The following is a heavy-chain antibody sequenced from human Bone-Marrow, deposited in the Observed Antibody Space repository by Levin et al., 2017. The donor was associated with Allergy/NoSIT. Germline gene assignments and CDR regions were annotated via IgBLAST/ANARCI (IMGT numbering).Heavy chain of an antibody. Sequence: GGSLRLSCAASGFTVSNNYMNWVRQAPGKVLEWVSVIYSGCSTYYADSVKGRFTISRDNSKNTLYLQMNSLRAEDTAVYYCARDSSSDAFDIWGQGTMVTVSS. CDR3: ARDSSSDAFDI. V-gene: IGHV3-53*01. J-gene: IGHJ3*02. D-gene: IGHD6-13*01. CDR1: GFTVSNNY. CDR2: IYSGCST.